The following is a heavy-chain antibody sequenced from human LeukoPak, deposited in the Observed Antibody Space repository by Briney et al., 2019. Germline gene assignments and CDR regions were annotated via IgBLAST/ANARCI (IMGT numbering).Heavy chain of an antibody. D-gene: IGHD3-16*01. CDR2: ISSSSSYI. V-gene: IGHV3-21*01. CDR3: ARDRKRGFTFGGAQMDY. Sequence: GGSLRLSCAASGFTFSSYSMNWVRQAPGKGLEWVSSISSSSSYIYYADSVKGRFTVSRDNAKNSLYLQMNSLRAEDAAVYYCARDRKRGFTFGGAQMDYWGQGTLVTVSS. CDR1: GFTFSSYS. J-gene: IGHJ4*02.